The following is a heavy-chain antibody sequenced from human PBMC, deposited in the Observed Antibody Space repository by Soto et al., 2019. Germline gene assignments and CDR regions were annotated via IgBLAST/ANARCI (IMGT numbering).Heavy chain of an antibody. Sequence: SVKVSCKASGGSFSIDAVSWVRQAPGQGLEWVGGIIPIFATTNYAQKVQGRVTITADESTTTAYMELSSLRSDDTAVYYCTKGVGVAVRPDYYYYGMDVWGQGTTVTVSS. CDR3: TKGVGVAVRPDYYYYGMDV. CDR2: IIPIFATT. J-gene: IGHJ6*02. V-gene: IGHV1-69*13. CDR1: GGSFSIDA. D-gene: IGHD6-19*01.